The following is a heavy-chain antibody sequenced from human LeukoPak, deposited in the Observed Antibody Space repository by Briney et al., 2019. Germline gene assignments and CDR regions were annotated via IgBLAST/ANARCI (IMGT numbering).Heavy chain of an antibody. J-gene: IGHJ4*02. D-gene: IGHD1-26*01. Sequence: SLRLSCAASAFTFDDNAMHWVRQAPGKGLKWVSGISWNSGRTGDGDSGKGRFTISRDKAKHSLYLQRNSLRDAHMALYYCAKGQWELPDSEFDYWGQGTLVTVSS. CDR3: AKGQWELPDSEFDY. CDR2: ISWNSGRT. V-gene: IGHV3-9*03. CDR1: AFTFDDNA.